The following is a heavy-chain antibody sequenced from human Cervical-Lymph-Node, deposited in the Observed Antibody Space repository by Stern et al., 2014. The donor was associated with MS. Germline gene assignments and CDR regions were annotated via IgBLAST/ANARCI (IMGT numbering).Heavy chain of an antibody. CDR2: IHTSGST. D-gene: IGHD1-26*01. Sequence: MQLVESGPGLVKPSETLSLTCTVSGGSISSYYWSWIRQPAGKGLEWIGRIHTSGSTNYNPSLKIRVTMSVDTSKNQFSLKLSSVTAADTAVYYCARGQSGSPDWYFDLWGRGTLVTVSS. CDR3: ARGQSGSPDWYFDL. V-gene: IGHV4-4*07. J-gene: IGHJ2*01. CDR1: GGSISSYY.